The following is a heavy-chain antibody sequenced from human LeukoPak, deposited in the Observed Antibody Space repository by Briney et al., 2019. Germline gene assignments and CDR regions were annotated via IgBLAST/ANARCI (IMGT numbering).Heavy chain of an antibody. CDR2: ISYDGSNK. CDR3: ARGVADNGNPNYFDP. Sequence: PGGSLRLSCAASGFTFSSYDMHWVRQAPGKGLEWVAVISYDGSNKYYAASVKGRFTISRGNSKNTLYLQMNSRRPEDTAVYSCARGVADNGNPNYFDPWGRGTLVTVSS. J-gene: IGHJ5*02. CDR1: GFTFSSYD. D-gene: IGHD2-21*01. V-gene: IGHV3-30*03.